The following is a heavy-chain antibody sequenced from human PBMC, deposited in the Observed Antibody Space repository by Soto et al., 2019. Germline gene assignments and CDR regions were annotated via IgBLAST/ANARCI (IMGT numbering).Heavy chain of an antibody. CDR1: GFTSDDYG. D-gene: IGHD3-16*01. J-gene: IGHJ4*02. V-gene: IGHV3-9*02. CDR2: IIWNGGRT. CDR3: VKDIEPGGAAY. Sequence: SLRLSCALSGFTSDDYGMHCGRQAPGKGLEWGSGIIWNGGRTGYADAVKGRFTISRDNAKKTLFLQMNSLRVEDTAFYYCVKDIEPGGAAYWGQGTLVTVSS.